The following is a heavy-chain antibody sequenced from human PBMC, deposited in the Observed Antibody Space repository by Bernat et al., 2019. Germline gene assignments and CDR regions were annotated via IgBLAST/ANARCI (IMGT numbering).Heavy chain of an antibody. V-gene: IGHV3-23*01. CDR3: ATRGPTGSYFFDS. D-gene: IGHD3-10*01. Sequence: EVQLLESGGGLVQPGESLRLSCAASGFTFSSHGMSWVRQAPGKGLEWVSSIGRSGNTYYSDSAKGRFTISRDNSKNTLNLPMNTLRAEDTAVYYCATRGPTGSYFFDSWGQGTLVTVSS. CDR2: IGRSGNT. J-gene: IGHJ4*02. CDR1: GFTFSSHG.